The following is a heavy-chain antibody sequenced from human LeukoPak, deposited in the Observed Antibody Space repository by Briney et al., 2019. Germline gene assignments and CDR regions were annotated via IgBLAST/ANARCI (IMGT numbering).Heavy chain of an antibody. D-gene: IGHD3-10*01. CDR1: GFTSSSYA. CDR2: ISGSGGST. CDR3: AKDLGFGGYAFDI. J-gene: IGHJ3*02. V-gene: IGHV3-23*01. Sequence: GGSLRLSCAASGFTSSSYAMSWVRQAPGKGLEWVSAISGSGGSTYYADSVKGRFTISRDNSKNTLYLQMNSLRAEDTAVYYCAKDLGFGGYAFDIWGQGTMVTVSS.